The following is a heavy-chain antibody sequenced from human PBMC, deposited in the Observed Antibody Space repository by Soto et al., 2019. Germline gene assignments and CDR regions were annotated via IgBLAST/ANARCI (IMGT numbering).Heavy chain of an antibody. Sequence: GVLRLSCAASGFTFSDYYMSWIRQAPGKGLEWVSYISSSSSYTNYADSVKGRFTISRDNAKNSLYLQMNSLRAEDTAVYYCARVGFGELLRFDYWGQGTLVTVSS. J-gene: IGHJ4*02. V-gene: IGHV3-11*05. CDR2: ISSSSSYT. CDR1: GFTFSDYY. D-gene: IGHD3-10*01. CDR3: ARVGFGELLRFDY.